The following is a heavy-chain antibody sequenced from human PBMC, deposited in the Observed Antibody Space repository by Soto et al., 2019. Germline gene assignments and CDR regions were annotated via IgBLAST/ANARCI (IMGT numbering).Heavy chain of an antibody. CDR1: GGSISGYY. V-gene: IGHV4-4*07. CDR3: AGATYYYDSSGYPPGYYYYGMDV. CDR2: IYTSGST. D-gene: IGHD3-22*01. Sequence: QVQLQESGPGLVKPSETLSLTCTVSGGSISGYYWSWIRQPAGKGLEGIGRIYTSGSTNYNPSLKGRVPMSVDTSQNQFSLKLSSVTAADTAVYYCAGATYYYDSSGYPPGYYYYGMDVWGQGTTVTVSS. J-gene: IGHJ6*02.